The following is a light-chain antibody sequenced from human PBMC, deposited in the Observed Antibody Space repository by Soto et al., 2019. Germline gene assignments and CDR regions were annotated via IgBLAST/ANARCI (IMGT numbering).Light chain of an antibody. CDR3: QQYNNWPPIT. V-gene: IGKV3-15*01. CDR2: GAS. CDR1: QSVSSY. J-gene: IGKJ5*01. Sequence: EIVLTQSPGTLSLSPGERATLSCRASQSVSSYLAWYQQKPGQAPRLLIYGASTRATGIPARFSGSGSGTEFTLTISSLQSEDFAIYYCQQYNNWPPITFGQGTRLE.